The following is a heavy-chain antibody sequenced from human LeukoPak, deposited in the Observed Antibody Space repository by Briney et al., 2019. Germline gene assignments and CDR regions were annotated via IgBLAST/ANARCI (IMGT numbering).Heavy chain of an antibody. V-gene: IGHV6-1*01. CDR1: RDCVSRNSPA. J-gene: IGHJ4*02. D-gene: IGHD5-24*01. CDR3: TRGAPVGSSREFDY. CDR2: TYYRSKWYN. Sequence: SQTLSLTCDISRDCVSRNSPARNWIRQSPLRGLEWLGRTYYRSKWYNDYAVSVKSRITVNPDTSKNQFSLQLNSVTLEDTAVYYCTRGAPVGSSREFDYWGQGTLVTVSS.